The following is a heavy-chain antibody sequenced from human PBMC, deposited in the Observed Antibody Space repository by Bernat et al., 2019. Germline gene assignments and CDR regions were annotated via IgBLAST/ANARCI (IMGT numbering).Heavy chain of an antibody. CDR3: TTSLTAGGFDF. Sequence: EVQLVESGGGLVKPGESLRLSCAASGFTFSNAWMGWVRLAPGKGLEWLDRFINKPGGGTADYSAPVRGRSIISRDDSKDTLYFEMNSLKTEDTGVYYCTTSLTAGGFDFWGQGTMVTVSS. D-gene: IGHD2-15*01. CDR1: GFTFSNAW. J-gene: IGHJ3*01. CDR2: FINKPGGGTA. V-gene: IGHV3-15*01.